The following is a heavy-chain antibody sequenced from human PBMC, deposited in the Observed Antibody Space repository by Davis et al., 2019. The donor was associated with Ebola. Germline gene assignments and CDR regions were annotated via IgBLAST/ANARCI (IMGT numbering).Heavy chain of an antibody. V-gene: IGHV1-8*01. CDR3: AREETYYDFWSGYYSHRGYYYGMDV. J-gene: IGHJ6*02. D-gene: IGHD3-3*01. CDR1: GYTFTNYD. CDR2: MNPNSGNT. Sequence: ASVKVSCKTSGYTFTNYDINWVRQATGQGLEWMGWMNPNSGNTGYAQKFQGRVTMTRNTSISTAYMQLNSLRSEDTAVYYCAREETYYDFWSGYYSHRGYYYGMDVWGQGTTVTVSS.